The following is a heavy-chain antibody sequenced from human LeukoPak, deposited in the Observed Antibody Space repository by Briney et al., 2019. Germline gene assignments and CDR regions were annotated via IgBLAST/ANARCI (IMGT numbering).Heavy chain of an antibody. J-gene: IGHJ4*02. Sequence: GGSLRLSCAVSGFTFRNYAMNWVRQAPGKGLEWVSAISGGATSTYYADSVKGRFTISRDNSKNTLYLEMNSLRADDTAVYYCAKDSPVATYWGQGTLVTVSS. CDR3: AKDSPVATY. D-gene: IGHD4-23*01. CDR1: GFTFRNYA. V-gene: IGHV3-23*01. CDR2: ISGGATST.